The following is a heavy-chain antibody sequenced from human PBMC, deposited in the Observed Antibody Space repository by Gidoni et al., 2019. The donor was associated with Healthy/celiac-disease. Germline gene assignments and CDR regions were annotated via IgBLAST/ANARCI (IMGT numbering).Heavy chain of an antibody. CDR3: TIGYGMDV. CDR1: GFTFSNDW. Sequence: EVQRVEAGGGLVKPGGSLRLSCEASGFTFSNDWMSWVRQAPGKGLEWVGGIKSKTDGGTTAFAAPVKSSFTISRDDSKNTLYLQMNSLTTEDTAVYYCTIGYGMDVWGQGTTVTVSS. J-gene: IGHJ6*02. CDR2: IKSKTDGGTT. V-gene: IGHV3-15*01.